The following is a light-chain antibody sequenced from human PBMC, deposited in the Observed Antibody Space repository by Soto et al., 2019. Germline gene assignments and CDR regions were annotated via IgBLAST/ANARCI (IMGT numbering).Light chain of an antibody. Sequence: ERVMTQSPATLSVSPVEITTLSCRASQSVSSNLAWYQQKPGRAPRLLIYGASTRATGIPSRFSGSGSGTDFTLTISSLQPEDLATYYCQQSYSNPHITFGQGTRLEIK. CDR2: GAS. V-gene: IGKV3-15*01. CDR3: QQSYSNPHIT. CDR1: QSVSSN. J-gene: IGKJ5*01.